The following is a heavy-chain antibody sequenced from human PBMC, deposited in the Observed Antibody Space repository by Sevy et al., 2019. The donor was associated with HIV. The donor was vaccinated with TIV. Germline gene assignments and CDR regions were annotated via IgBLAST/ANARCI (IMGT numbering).Heavy chain of an antibody. CDR3: ARAIRASGSF. CDR2: INEDGNKQ. J-gene: IGHJ4*02. CDR1: GFIFNDYW. D-gene: IGHD6-13*01. Sequence: GGSLRLSCAASGFIFNDYWMHWVRQAPGKGLEWVANINEDGNKQYYVDSVKGRFTISRDNAKSSVFLEMNSLTVDDAAVYYCARAIRASGSFWGQGTLVTVSS. V-gene: IGHV3-7*03.